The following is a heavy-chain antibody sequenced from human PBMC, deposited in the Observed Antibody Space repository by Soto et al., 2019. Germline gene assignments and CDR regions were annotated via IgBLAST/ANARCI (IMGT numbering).Heavy chain of an antibody. Sequence: EVQLVESGGGLVQPGGSLRLSCAASGFIFRTYDLHWVRQVTGKGLEWVSSLAMAGDTHYSASVKGRFTISRENDKNSLYLQMNSLRDDDTAVDFCARSMFSSPNTPNHYYSMDVWGQGTTVTVSS. J-gene: IGHJ6*02. CDR3: ARSMFSSPNTPNHYYSMDV. V-gene: IGHV3-13*01. CDR1: GFIFRTYD. CDR2: LAMAGDT. D-gene: IGHD6-13*01.